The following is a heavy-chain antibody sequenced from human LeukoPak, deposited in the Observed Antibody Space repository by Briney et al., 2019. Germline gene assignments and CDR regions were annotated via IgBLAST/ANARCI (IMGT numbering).Heavy chain of an antibody. CDR3: ARDYYGSGSYYPTFDY. D-gene: IGHD3-10*01. J-gene: IGHJ4*02. V-gene: IGHV3-48*03. Sequence: GGSLRLSCAASGFTFSSYEMNWVRQAPGKGLEWVSFISSSGSTIYYADSVKGRFTISRDNAKNSLYLQMNSLRAEDTAVYYCARDYYGSGSYYPTFDYWGQGTLVSVSS. CDR1: GFTFSSYE. CDR2: ISSSGSTI.